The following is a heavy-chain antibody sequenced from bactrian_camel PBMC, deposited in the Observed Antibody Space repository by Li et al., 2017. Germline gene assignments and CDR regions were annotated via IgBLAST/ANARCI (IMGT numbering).Heavy chain of an antibody. CDR2: ICPPGSTT. CDR1: GRIPGMAF. V-gene: IGHV3-3*01. J-gene: IGHJ4*01. CDR3: AVPTLYCIPGQYTD. Sequence: QVQLVESGGGSVQAGTSLTLSCTALGRIPGMAFMAWFRQAPGKEREGVACICPPGSTTYYTDSVEGRFTISRDNAKNTLYLQMNSLKPDDTAMYYCAVPTLYCIPGQYTDWGAGTQVTVSS. D-gene: IGHD3*01.